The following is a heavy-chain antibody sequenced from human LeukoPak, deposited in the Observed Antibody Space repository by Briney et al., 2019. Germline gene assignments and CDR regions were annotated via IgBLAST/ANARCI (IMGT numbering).Heavy chain of an antibody. Sequence: GGSLRLSCAASGFTFSSYAMHWVRQAPGKGLEWVAVISYDGSNKYYADSVKGRFTISRDNSKNTLYLQMNSLRAEDTAVYYCARPPHRGYSYLFDYWGQGTLVTVSS. J-gene: IGHJ4*02. CDR3: ARPPHRGYSYLFDY. D-gene: IGHD5-18*01. V-gene: IGHV3-30-3*01. CDR2: ISYDGSNK. CDR1: GFTFSSYA.